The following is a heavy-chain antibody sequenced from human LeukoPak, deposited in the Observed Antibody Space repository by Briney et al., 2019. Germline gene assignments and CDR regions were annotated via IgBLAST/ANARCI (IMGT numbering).Heavy chain of an antibody. J-gene: IGHJ4*02. CDR1: GFTFSSCG. D-gene: IGHD2-15*01. Sequence: GGSLRLSCAASGFTFSSCGMHWVRQAPGKGLEWVAVIWYDGSNKYYADSVKGRFTISRDNSKNTLYLQMNSLRAEDTAVYYCARDRRCSGGSCYLDYWGQGTLVTVSS. CDR3: ARDRRCSGGSCYLDY. V-gene: IGHV3-33*01. CDR2: IWYDGSNK.